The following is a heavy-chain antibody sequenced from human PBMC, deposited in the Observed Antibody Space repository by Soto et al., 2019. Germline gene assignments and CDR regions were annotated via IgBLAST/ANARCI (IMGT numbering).Heavy chain of an antibody. CDR1: GLTVSSNY. J-gene: IGHJ4*02. CDR3: ARTLLGTPRPQAPTY. Sequence: GGSLRLSCAAAGLTVSSNYMSWVRQAPGKGLEWVSVIYSGGSTYYADSVKGRFTNSRDNSKNKLYLQMNSLRADDTAVYYCARTLLGTPRPQAPTYWGQGTLVTVAS. D-gene: IGHD3-10*02. V-gene: IGHV3-53*01. CDR2: IYSGGST.